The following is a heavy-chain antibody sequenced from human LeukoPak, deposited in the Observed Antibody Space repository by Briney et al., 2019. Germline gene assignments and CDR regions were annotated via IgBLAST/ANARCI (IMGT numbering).Heavy chain of an antibody. CDR1: GFTFSSAA. CDR2: ISVTGGST. D-gene: IGHD2-8*02. J-gene: IGHJ4*02. Sequence: GGSLRLSCAAPGFTFSSAAMNWVRQAPGKGLEWVSTISVTGGSTYYADSVRGRFTISTDNSKNTLYMQMNSLRAEDTAVYYCAKDPGGENYWGQGTLVTVSS. V-gene: IGHV3-23*01. CDR3: AKDPGGENY.